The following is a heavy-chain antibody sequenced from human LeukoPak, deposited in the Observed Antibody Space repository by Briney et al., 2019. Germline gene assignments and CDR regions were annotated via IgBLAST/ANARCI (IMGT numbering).Heavy chain of an antibody. D-gene: IGHD3-10*01. Sequence: GASVKVSCKASGGTFSGYAISWVRQAPGQGLEWMGRIIPIFGTANYAQKFQGRVTITTDESTSTAYMELSSLRSEDTAVYYCASPGRNTMVRGVTAALDYWGQGTLVTVSS. CDR1: GGTFSGYA. CDR2: IIPIFGTA. CDR3: ASPGRNTMVRGVTAALDY. J-gene: IGHJ4*02. V-gene: IGHV1-69*05.